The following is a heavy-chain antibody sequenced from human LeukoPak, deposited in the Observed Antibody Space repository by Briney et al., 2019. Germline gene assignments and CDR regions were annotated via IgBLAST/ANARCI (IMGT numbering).Heavy chain of an antibody. D-gene: IGHD6-13*01. V-gene: IGHV3-23*01. CDR3: VGTRGSWYRFDF. CDR1: GFTFSSYA. Sequence: PGGSLRLSCAASGFTFSSYAMSWVRQAPGKGLEWVSAVSGSGGTTYYADSVKGRFTISRDNSKDTLYLQMSSLRAEDTAVYYCVGTRGSWYRFDFWGQGTLVTVSS. J-gene: IGHJ4*02. CDR2: VSGSGGTT.